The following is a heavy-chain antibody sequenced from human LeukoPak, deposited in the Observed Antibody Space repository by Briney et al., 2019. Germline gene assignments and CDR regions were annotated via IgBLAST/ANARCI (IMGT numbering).Heavy chain of an antibody. Sequence: PSETLSLTCTVSGGSISSSNYYWGWIRQPPGKGLEWIGNIYYSGSTYYKPSLKTRVTISVDTSKNQFSLKLTSVTAADTAVYYCARHASVDGNWPRPLDYWGQGSLVIVSS. V-gene: IGHV4-39*01. CDR3: ARHASVDGNWPRPLDY. J-gene: IGHJ4*02. CDR2: IYYSGST. CDR1: GGSISSSNYY. D-gene: IGHD6-19*01.